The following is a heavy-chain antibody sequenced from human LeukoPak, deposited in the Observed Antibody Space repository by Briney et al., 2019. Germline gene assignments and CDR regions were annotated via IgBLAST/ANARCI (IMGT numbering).Heavy chain of an antibody. V-gene: IGHV1-2*02. D-gene: IGHD3-3*01. CDR2: INPNSGGT. CDR3: ARDSRAYYDFWSGYYDAFDI. CDR1: GYTFTGYY. Sequence: ASVKVSCKASGYTFTGYYMHWVRQAPGQGLEWMGWINPNSGGTNYAQKFQGRVTMTRDTSISTAYMELSRLRSDDTAVYYCARDSRAYYDFWSGYYDAFDIWGQGTMVTVSS. J-gene: IGHJ3*02.